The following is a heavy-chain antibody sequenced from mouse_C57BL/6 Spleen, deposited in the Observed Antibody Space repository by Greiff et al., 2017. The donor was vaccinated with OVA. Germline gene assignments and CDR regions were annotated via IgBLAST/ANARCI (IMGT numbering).Heavy chain of an antibody. D-gene: IGHD2-2*01. V-gene: IGHV1-22*01. J-gene: IGHJ2*01. CDR2: INPNNGGT. CDR1: GYTFTDYN. CDR3: ARNGYDVPFDY. Sequence: VQLQQSGPELVKPGASVKMSCKASGYTFTDYNMHWVKQSHGKSLEWIGYINPNNGGTSYNQKFKGKATLTENKSSSTAYMELRSLTSEDSAVYYCARNGYDVPFDYWGQGTTLTVSS.